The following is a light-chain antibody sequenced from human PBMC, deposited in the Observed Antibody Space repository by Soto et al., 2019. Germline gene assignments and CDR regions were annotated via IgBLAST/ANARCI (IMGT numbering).Light chain of an antibody. Sequence: DIPMTQSPSSLSASVGDRVTISCRASQSISSYLNWYQQKPGTAPRLLIYRASSVKSGVPPRFSGSGSGRDFTLTISSLRPEDIATYFCQQSYSSPPWTFGRGTKVEVK. CDR1: QSISSY. V-gene: IGKV1-39*01. CDR3: QQSYSSPPWT. J-gene: IGKJ1*01. CDR2: RAS.